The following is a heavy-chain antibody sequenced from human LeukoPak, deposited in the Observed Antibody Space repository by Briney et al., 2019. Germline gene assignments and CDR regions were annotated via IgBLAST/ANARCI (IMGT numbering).Heavy chain of an antibody. CDR1: GYTFTGYY. J-gene: IGHJ6*03. V-gene: IGHV1-2*02. Sequence: ASVKVSCKASGYTFTGYYMHWVRQAPGQGLEWMGWINPNSGGTNYAQKFQGRVTMTRDTSISTAYMELSRLRSDDTAVYYCARGRWGSHSGYLYYYYYYMDVWGKGTTVTVSS. CDR3: ARGRWGSHSGYLYYYYYYMDV. D-gene: IGHD5-12*01. CDR2: INPNSGGT.